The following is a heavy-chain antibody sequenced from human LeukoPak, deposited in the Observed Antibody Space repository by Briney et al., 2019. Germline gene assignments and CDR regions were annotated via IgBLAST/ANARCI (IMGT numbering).Heavy chain of an antibody. Sequence: GGSLRLSCAASGFTFSSYTMNWVRQAPGKGLEWVSSISSSSYIYFADSVKGRFTSSRDNAKNPLYLQMNSLRAEDTAVYYCARDRDGSGWHDYWGQGTLVTVSS. CDR1: GFTFSSYT. J-gene: IGHJ4*02. CDR2: ISSSSYI. V-gene: IGHV3-21*01. D-gene: IGHD6-19*01. CDR3: ARDRDGSGWHDY.